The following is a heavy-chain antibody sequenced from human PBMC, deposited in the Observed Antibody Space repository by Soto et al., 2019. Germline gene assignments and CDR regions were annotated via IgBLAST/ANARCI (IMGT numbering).Heavy chain of an antibody. D-gene: IGHD2-15*01. J-gene: IGHJ4*02. Sequence: SVKVYCKASGYTFTVYYMHCLRQTTGQGLEWMGWINPNSGGTNYAQKFQGWVTMTRDTSISTAYMELSRLRSDDTAVYYCARDIQAPYCSGGSCPFDYWGQGTLVTVSS. CDR3: ARDIQAPYCSGGSCPFDY. V-gene: IGHV1-2*04. CDR1: GYTFTVYY. CDR2: INPNSGGT.